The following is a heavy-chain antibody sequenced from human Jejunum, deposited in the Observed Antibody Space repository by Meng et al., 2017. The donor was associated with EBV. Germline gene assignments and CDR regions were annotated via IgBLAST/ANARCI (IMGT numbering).Heavy chain of an antibody. D-gene: IGHD3-3*01. J-gene: IGHJ5*02. CDR3: ARGAQPIDL. CDR2: MNPSNGKT. Sequence: QVQLVQPGAEVEKPGASVKVSCKASGFTFTNYDINWVRQASGQGLEWMGWMNPSNGKTGYAQKFQGRVTMTRDASTSTAYMELSSLRSDDTAVYFCARGAQPIDLWGQGTLVTVSS. V-gene: IGHV1-8*01. CDR1: GFTFTNYD.